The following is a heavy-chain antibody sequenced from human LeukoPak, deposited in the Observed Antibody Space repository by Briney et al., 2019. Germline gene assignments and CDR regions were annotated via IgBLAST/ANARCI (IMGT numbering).Heavy chain of an antibody. CDR2: IYSGGST. CDR3: ARYYYDRSGYPYYLDY. J-gene: IGHJ4*02. D-gene: IGHD3-22*01. CDR1: GLIFSGNY. Sequence: GGSLRLSCAASGLIFSGNYMSWVRRAPGKGLEWVSVIYSGGSTYYTDSVKGRFTISRDNSKNTVYLQMNSLRAEDTAVYYCARYYYDRSGYPYYLDYWGQGTLVTVSS. V-gene: IGHV3-53*01.